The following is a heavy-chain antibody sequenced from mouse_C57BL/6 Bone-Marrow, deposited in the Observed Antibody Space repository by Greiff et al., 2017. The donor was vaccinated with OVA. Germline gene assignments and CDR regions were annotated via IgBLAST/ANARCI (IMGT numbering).Heavy chain of an antibody. CDR3: ASGGWLPLYYFDY. CDR1: GYTFTSYW. D-gene: IGHD2-3*01. J-gene: IGHJ2*01. Sequence: VKLMESGAELAKPGASVKLSCKASGYTFTSYWMHWVKQRPGQGLEWIGYINPSSGYTKYNQKFKDKATLTADKSSSTAYMQLSSLTYEDSAVYYCASGGWLPLYYFDYWGQGTTLTVSS. V-gene: IGHV1-7*01. CDR2: INPSSGYT.